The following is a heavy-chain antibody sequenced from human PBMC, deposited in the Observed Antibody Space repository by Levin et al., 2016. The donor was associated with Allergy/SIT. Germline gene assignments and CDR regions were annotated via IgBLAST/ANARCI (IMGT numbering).Heavy chain of an antibody. CDR3: ARGFWGTHKVWFDP. J-gene: IGHJ5*02. CDR1: GGSFRNYY. D-gene: IGHD3-16*01. CDR2: IDHSGST. Sequence: SETLSLTCSVYGGSFRNYYWSWIRQPPGKGLEWIGEIDHSGSTNYNPSLKSRLTISVDTSKSQFSLNLTSVTAADTAIYYCARGFWGTHKVWFDPWGQGTLVTVSS. V-gene: IGHV4-34*01.